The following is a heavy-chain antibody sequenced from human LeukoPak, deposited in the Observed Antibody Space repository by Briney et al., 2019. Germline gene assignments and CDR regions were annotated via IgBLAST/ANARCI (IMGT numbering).Heavy chain of an antibody. CDR2: IWYDGSNK. J-gene: IGHJ4*02. Sequence: GGSLRLSCAASGFTFSSYGMHWVRQAPGKGLEWVAVIWYDGSNKYYADSVKGRFTISRDNSKNTLYLQMNSLRAEDTAVYYCAKDGVVVAAYYFDYWGQGTLVTVSS. CDR3: AKDGVVVAAYYFDY. CDR1: GFTFSSYG. D-gene: IGHD2-15*01. V-gene: IGHV3-30*02.